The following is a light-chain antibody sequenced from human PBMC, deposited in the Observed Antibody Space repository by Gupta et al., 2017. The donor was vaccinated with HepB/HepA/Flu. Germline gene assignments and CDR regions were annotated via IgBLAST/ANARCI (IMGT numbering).Light chain of an antibody. J-gene: IGLJ3*02. CDR3: QRWVAGSGWV. CDR2: VNSDGSH. Sequence: QLVLTQSPSASASLGASFKLTCTVSSGHSNSAIAWHQQQPGKGPQYLMKVNSDGSHIKGDGIPDRFSGSSSGADRCLTISRRQAEDEADYFCQRWVAGSGWVFGGGTKLTVL. CDR1: SGHSNSA. V-gene: IGLV4-69*01.